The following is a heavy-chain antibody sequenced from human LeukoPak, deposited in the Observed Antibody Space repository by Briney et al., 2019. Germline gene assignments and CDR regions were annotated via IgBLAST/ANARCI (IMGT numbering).Heavy chain of an antibody. CDR1: GYTFTAYY. J-gene: IGHJ5*02. D-gene: IGHD2-15*01. V-gene: IGHV1-2*02. Sequence: GASVKVSCKAAGYTFTAYYMHWVRQAPGQGLEWVGWINPHTGGTNYAQKFQGRVTMTRDTSISTAYMELSRLRSDGTAVYYCARDRIVVVVAATQRWFDPWGQGTLVTVSS. CDR2: INPHTGGT. CDR3: ARDRIVVVVAATQRWFDP.